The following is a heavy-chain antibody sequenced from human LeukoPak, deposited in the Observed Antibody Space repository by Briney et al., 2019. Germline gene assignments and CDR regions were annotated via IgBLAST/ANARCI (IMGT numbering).Heavy chain of an antibody. V-gene: IGHV4-59*01. J-gene: IGHJ4*02. CDR2: IYYSGST. D-gene: IGHD3-3*01. CDR1: GGSISSYY. CDR3: ATLGAARSGYFDY. Sequence: PSETLSLTCIVSGGSISSYYWSWIRQPPGKGLEWMGYIYYSGSTNYNPSPKSRVTISVDTSKNQFSLRLRSVTAADTAVYYCATLGAARSGYFDYWGQGTLVTVSS.